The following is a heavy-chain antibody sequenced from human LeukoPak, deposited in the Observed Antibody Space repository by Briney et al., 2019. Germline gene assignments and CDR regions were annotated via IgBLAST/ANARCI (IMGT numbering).Heavy chain of an antibody. Sequence: PGESLEISCRGSGYTFTSHWIGWVRQMPGKGLEWMGIIYPGDSDTRYSPSFQGQVTISADKSISTAYPQWGSLKASDTAIYYCARLGYCSSSSCYYGMDVWGQGTTVTVSS. V-gene: IGHV5-51*01. D-gene: IGHD2-2*01. J-gene: IGHJ6*02. CDR1: GYTFTSHW. CDR3: ARLGYCSSSSCYYGMDV. CDR2: IYPGDSDT.